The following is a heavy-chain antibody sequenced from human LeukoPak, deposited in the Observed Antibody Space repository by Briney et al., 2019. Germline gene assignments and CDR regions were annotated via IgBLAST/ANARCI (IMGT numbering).Heavy chain of an antibody. V-gene: IGHV1-18*01. Sequence: ASVKVSCKASGYTFTSYGISWVRQAPGQGLEWMGWISAYNGNTNYAQKLQGRVTMTTDTSTSIAYMELRSLRSDDAAVYYCARGGYYYDSSGFFDYWGQGTLVTVSS. CDR3: ARGGYYYDSSGFFDY. CDR1: GYTFTSYG. J-gene: IGHJ4*02. CDR2: ISAYNGNT. D-gene: IGHD3-22*01.